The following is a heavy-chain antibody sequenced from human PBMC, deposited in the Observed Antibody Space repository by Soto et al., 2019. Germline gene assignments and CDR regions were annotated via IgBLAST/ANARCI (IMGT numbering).Heavy chain of an antibody. CDR2: FDPEDGET. CDR1: GYTLTELS. Sequence: ASVKVSCKVSGYTLTELSMHWVRQAPGKGLEWMGGFDPEDGETIYEQKFQGRVTTTEDTSTDTAYMELSRLRSEDTAVYYCATVSQPNDYYGSGSYYMFFDYWGQGTLVTVSS. D-gene: IGHD3-10*01. J-gene: IGHJ4*02. V-gene: IGHV1-24*01. CDR3: ATVSQPNDYYGSGSYYMFFDY.